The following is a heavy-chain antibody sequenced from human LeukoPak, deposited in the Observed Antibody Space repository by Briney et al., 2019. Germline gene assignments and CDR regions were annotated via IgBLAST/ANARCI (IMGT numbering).Heavy chain of an antibody. Sequence: PSETLSLTCTVSGGSINSGGHYWSWIRQHPGKGLEWLGYIYYTGTTYYNASLKSRLTISLGTSKNQFSLMLTSVTAADTDVYYSGRALRLGELSLGHWGQGTLVTVPS. V-gene: IGHV4-31*03. CDR2: IYYTGTT. CDR1: GGSINSGGHY. J-gene: IGHJ4*02. CDR3: GRALRLGELSLGH. D-gene: IGHD3-16*02.